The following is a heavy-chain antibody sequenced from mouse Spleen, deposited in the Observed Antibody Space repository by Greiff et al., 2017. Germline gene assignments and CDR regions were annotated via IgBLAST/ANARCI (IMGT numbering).Heavy chain of an antibody. CDR3: ARGPASHGILYEMDY. J-gene: IGHJ4*01. Sequence: EVKLMESGPSLVRPSQTLSLTCTVTGFSINSDCYWIWIRQFPGNKLEYIGYTFYSGITYYNPSLESRTYITRDTSKNQFSLKLSSVTTEDTATYYCARGPASHGILYEMDYWGQGTSVTVSS. D-gene: IGHD6-1*01. V-gene: IGHV3-3*01. CDR1: GFSINSDCY. CDR2: TFYSGIT.